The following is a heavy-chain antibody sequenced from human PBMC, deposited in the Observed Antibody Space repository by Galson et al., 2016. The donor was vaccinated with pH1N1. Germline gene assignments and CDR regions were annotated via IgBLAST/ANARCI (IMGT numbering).Heavy chain of an antibody. CDR2: ISRADDT. D-gene: IGHD2-2*02. J-gene: IGHJ4*02. CDR3: AKDLCSGASCYTVWEVRDFDY. CDR1: GFTFGTYG. V-gene: IGHV3-23*01. Sequence: SLRLSCAASGFTFGTYGMSWVRQAPGKGLEWVPSISRADDTYYADSVKGRFTISRDNSKNSLFLQMSSLRADDTALYYCAKDLCSGASCYTVWEVRDFDYWGPGTLVTVSS.